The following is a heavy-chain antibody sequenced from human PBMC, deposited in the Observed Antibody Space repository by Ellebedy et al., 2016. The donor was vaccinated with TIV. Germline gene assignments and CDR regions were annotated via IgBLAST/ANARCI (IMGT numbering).Heavy chain of an antibody. Sequence: GESLKISCAASGFTFSSYAMSWVRQASEKGLDLVSAISGSGGSTYYADSVKGRFTISRDNSTNTLYLQMNSLRAEDTAVYYCAKDTNGANSPVDYWGQGTLVTVSS. D-gene: IGHD1-1*01. CDR1: GFTFSSYA. V-gene: IGHV3-23*01. J-gene: IGHJ4*02. CDR2: ISGSGGST. CDR3: AKDTNGANSPVDY.